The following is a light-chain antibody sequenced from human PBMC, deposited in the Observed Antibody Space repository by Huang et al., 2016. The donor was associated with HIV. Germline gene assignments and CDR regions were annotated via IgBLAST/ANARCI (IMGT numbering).Light chain of an antibody. Sequence: DIQMTQSPSSLSASVGDRVTITCQASQDISNYLNWYQQKPGKAPKLLIYDASNLEKGVSSRFSESGSGTDFTFTISSLQPEDIATYYCQHYDNLRTFGQGTKVEIK. V-gene: IGKV1-33*01. J-gene: IGKJ1*01. CDR1: QDISNY. CDR2: DAS. CDR3: QHYDNLRT.